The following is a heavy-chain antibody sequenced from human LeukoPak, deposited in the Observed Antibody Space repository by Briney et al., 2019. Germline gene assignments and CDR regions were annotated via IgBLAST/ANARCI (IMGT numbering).Heavy chain of an antibody. CDR3: ARESISGHRDFDY. CDR1: GFTFSSYS. Sequence: GGSLRLSCAASGFTFSSYSMNWVRQAPGKGLEWVSHISSGSRTIYYADSVKGRFTMSRDNAKNSLYLQMNSLRAEDTAVYYCARESISGHRDFDYWGQGALVTVSS. CDR2: ISSGSRTI. D-gene: IGHD1-26*01. V-gene: IGHV3-48*01. J-gene: IGHJ4*02.